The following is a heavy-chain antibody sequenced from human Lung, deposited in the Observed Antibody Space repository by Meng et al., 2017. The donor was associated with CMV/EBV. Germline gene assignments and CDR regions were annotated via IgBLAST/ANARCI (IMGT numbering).Heavy chain of an antibody. D-gene: IGHD5-24*01. V-gene: IGHV4-39*07. CDR1: GGSISSSSYY. Sequence: QLRLQESGPGQVQPSETLSLTCSVSGGSISSSSYYWGWIRQSPGKGLEWIGSIYFSGNTYYNPSLKSRVTMSVGTAQNKFSLTLRSVTAADTAVYYCVTETGYNYDNWGQGALVTVS. J-gene: IGHJ4*02. CDR3: VTETGYNYDN. CDR2: IYFSGNT.